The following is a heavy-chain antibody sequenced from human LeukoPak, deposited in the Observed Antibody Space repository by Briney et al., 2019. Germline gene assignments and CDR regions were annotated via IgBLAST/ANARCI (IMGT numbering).Heavy chain of an antibody. J-gene: IGHJ3*02. V-gene: IGHV3-23*01. D-gene: IGHD2-2*02. Sequence: PGGSLRLSCAASGFTFSNYAMSWVRQAPGKGLEWVSAISGSGGSTYYADSVKGRFTISRDNSKNTLYLQMNSLRAEDTAVYYCAKVGNVVPAAIPGAFDIWGQGTMVTVSS. CDR3: AKVGNVVPAAIPGAFDI. CDR1: GFTFSNYA. CDR2: ISGSGGST.